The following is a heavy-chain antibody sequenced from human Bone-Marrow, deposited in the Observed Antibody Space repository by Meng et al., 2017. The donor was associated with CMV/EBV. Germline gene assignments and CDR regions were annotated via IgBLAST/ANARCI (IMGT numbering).Heavy chain of an antibody. Sequence: SVKVSCKASGGTFSSYAFSWVRQAPGQGLEWMGGISPIFGTANYAQKLQGRVTITTDESTSTAYMELISLSSEDTAVYYCARASTFYDFWGGYYFDYWGQGTLVTVSS. J-gene: IGHJ4*02. CDR3: ARASTFYDFWGGYYFDY. CDR2: ISPIFGTA. V-gene: IGHV1-69*05. CDR1: GGTFSSYA. D-gene: IGHD3-3*01.